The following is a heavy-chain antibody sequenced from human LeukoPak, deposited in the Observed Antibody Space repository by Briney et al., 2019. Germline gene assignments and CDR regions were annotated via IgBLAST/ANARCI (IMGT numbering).Heavy chain of an antibody. V-gene: IGHV3-23*01. CDR2: IGGNGGSI. Sequence: HPGGSLRLSCVGSGFTFRRYAMIWVRQAPGKGLEHVSGIGGNGGSIYYSASAKGRFTISRDNSRKTLYLQMNSLRAEDTAVYYCASGVLRSAVGVGDYWGQRTLVTVSS. J-gene: IGHJ4*02. D-gene: IGHD3-16*01. CDR3: ASGVLRSAVGVGDY. CDR1: GFTFRRYA.